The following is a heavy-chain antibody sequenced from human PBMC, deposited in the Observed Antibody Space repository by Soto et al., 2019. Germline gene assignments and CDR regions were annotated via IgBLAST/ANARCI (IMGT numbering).Heavy chain of an antibody. J-gene: IGHJ3*02. CDR2: ISSSSSYT. V-gene: IGHV3-11*06. D-gene: IGHD2-15*01. CDR1: GFTFSDYY. CDR3: ARAMVVAATPDAFDI. Sequence: GESLKISCAASGFTFSDYYMSWIRQAPGKGLEWVSYISSSSSYTNYADSVKGRFTISRDNAKNSLYLQMNSLRAEDTAVYYCARAMVVAATPDAFDIWGQGTMVTVSS.